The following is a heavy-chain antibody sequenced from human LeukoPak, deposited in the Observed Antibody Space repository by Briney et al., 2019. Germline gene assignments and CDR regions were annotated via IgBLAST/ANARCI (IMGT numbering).Heavy chain of an antibody. D-gene: IGHD4-17*01. CDR2: ISYDGSNK. Sequence: PGRSLRLSCAASGFTFSSYAMHWVRQAPGKGLEWVAVISYDGSNKYYADSVKGRFTISRDNSKNTLYLQMNSLSAEDTAVYYCAKDPSYYGDYPGYWGQGTLVTVSS. CDR3: AKDPSYYGDYPGY. V-gene: IGHV3-30*04. J-gene: IGHJ4*02. CDR1: GFTFSSYA.